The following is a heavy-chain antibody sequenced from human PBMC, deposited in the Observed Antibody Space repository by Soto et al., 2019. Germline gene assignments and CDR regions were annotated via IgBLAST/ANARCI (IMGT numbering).Heavy chain of an antibody. CDR1: GFTFSSYG. CDR2: ISYDGSNK. CDR3: AKDRSTTVLDS. D-gene: IGHD4-4*01. Sequence: GGALRLSCAASGFTFSSYGMHWVRQAPGKGLEWVAVISYDGSNKYYADSVKGRFTISRDNSKNTLYLQMNSLRAEDTAVYYCAKDRSTTVLDSWGQGALVTVSS. J-gene: IGHJ4*02. V-gene: IGHV3-30*18.